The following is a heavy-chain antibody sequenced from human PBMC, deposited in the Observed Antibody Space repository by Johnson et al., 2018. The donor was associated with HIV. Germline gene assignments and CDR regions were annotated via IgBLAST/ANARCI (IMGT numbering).Heavy chain of an antibody. D-gene: IGHD1-1*01. J-gene: IGHJ3*02. CDR1: GFSFSGYG. Sequence: QVQLVEAGGGVVQPGGFLRLSCAASGFSFSGYGMHWVRQASGKGLEWVAGIGYAGSNKYYADSVKGLFTISRDNSKNTLYLQMNSLRAEDTGVYSCARDNLRQLDAFDIWGQGTMVTVSS. CDR3: ARDNLRQLDAFDI. V-gene: IGHV3-30*02. CDR2: IGYAGSNK.